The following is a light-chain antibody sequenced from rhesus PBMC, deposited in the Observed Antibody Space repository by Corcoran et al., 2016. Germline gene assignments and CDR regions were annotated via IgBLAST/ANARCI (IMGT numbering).Light chain of an antibody. CDR2: YTT. J-gene: IGKJ3*01. Sequence: DIQMTQSPSSLSASVGDTVTITCRASQGISNYLAWYQQKPGKAPKPLIYYTTNLESGVPSRFSGSGSGTDFNLTISSLQPEDFAIYYCQQHNSYPFTFGPGTKLDIK. V-gene: IGKV1S14*01. CDR3: QQHNSYPFT. CDR1: QGISNY.